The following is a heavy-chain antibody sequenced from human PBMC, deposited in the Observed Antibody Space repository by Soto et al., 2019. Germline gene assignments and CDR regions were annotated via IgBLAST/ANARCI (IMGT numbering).Heavy chain of an antibody. V-gene: IGHV1-18*04. J-gene: IGHJ4*02. CDR3: ARDQRGYGCFDY. D-gene: IGHD5-18*01. CDR1: GYTFTSYG. Sequence: ASVKVSCKASGYTFTSYGISWVRQAPGQGLEWMGWISAYNGNTNYAQKLQGRVTMTTDTSTSTAYMELRSLRSGDTAVYYCARDQRGYGCFDYWGQGTLVTVSS. CDR2: ISAYNGNT.